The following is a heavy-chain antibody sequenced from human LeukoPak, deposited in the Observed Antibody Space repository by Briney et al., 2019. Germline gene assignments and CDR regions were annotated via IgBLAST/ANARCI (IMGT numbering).Heavy chain of an antibody. CDR3: ARSVITHYYDYTGYYYYYFDY. CDR1: GYSISSGYY. Sequence: SETLSLTCTVSGYSISSGYYWGWIRQPPGKGLEWIGSIYHSGSTYYSPSLKSRVTISVDTSKNQFSLKLSSVTAADTAVYYCARSVITHYYDYTGYYYYYFDYWGQGTLVTVSS. CDR2: IYHSGST. V-gene: IGHV4-38-2*02. J-gene: IGHJ4*02. D-gene: IGHD3-22*01.